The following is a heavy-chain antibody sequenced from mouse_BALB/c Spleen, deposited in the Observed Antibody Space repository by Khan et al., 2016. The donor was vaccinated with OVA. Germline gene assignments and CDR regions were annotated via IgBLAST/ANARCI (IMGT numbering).Heavy chain of an antibody. CDR3: ARSYYYIYAYARDY. J-gene: IGHJ4*01. D-gene: IGHD2-12*01. V-gene: IGHV3-2*02. CDR1: GYSITSEYA. CDR2: ISYSGST. Sequence: EVQLQESGPGLVKPSQSLSLTCTVTGYSITSEYAWNWIRQFPGNKLEWMGYISYSGSTNYHPSLKSRISVTRDTSKNQFFLQLNSVTPEDTATYCCARSYYYIYAYARDYWGHGTSVTVSS.